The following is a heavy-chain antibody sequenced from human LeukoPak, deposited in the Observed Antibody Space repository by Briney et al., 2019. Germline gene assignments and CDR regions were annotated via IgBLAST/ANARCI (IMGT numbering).Heavy chain of an antibody. J-gene: IGHJ4*02. Sequence: GGSLRLSCAASGFTFSSYSMNWVRQAPGKGLEWVSSISSSSSYIYYADSVKGRFTISRDNSKNTLYLQMNSLRAEDTALYYCAKDWGPDIVVVPAALDYWGQGTLVTVSS. CDR2: ISSSSSYI. CDR1: GFTFSSYS. D-gene: IGHD2-2*01. CDR3: AKDWGPDIVVVPAALDY. V-gene: IGHV3-21*04.